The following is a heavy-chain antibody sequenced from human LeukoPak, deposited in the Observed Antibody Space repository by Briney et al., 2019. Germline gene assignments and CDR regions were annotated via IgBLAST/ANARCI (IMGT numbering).Heavy chain of an antibody. J-gene: IGHJ4*02. V-gene: IGHV1-8*01. CDR2: MNPNSGNP. CDR3: ARVYSRRSSGYYYADY. D-gene: IGHD3-22*01. Sequence: ASVKVSCKASGYTFSSYDINWLRQATGQGLEWMGWMNPNSGNPGYAHKFQGRVTMTRNTSINTAYMELSSLRSEDTAVYYCARVYSRRSSGYYYADYWGQGALVTVSS. CDR1: GYTFSSYD.